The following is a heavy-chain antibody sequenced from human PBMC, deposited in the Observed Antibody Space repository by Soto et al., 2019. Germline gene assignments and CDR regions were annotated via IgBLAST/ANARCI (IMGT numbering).Heavy chain of an antibody. D-gene: IGHD3-22*01. J-gene: IGHJ4*02. V-gene: IGHV1-69*12. CDR3: ARPPTYYYGSSGYYYLSY. CDR2: IIPIFGRA. CDR1: GCTFSSYA. Sequence: QVQLVQSGAEVKKPGSSVKVSCKASGCTFSSYAISCVRQAPGQGLEWMGGIIPIFGRANYAQKFQGTVTITAGECTSTAYMELSSRSSEYTAVYYCARPPTYYYGSSGYYYLSYWGQGTLVTVSS.